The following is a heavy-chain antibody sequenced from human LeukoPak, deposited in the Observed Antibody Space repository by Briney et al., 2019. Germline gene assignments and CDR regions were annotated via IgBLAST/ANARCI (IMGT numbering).Heavy chain of an antibody. J-gene: IGHJ2*01. CDR2: INPSGGST. CDR1: GYTFTSYY. V-gene: IGHV1-46*01. Sequence: ASVKVSCKASGYTFTSYYMHWVRQAPGQGLEWMGIINPSGGSTSYAQKFQGRVTMTRDTSTRRVYMEVSRLRSEDTAVYYCARAPPPRYSSGWYGWYFDLWGRGTLVTVSS. CDR3: ARAPPPRYSSGWYGWYFDL. D-gene: IGHD6-19*01.